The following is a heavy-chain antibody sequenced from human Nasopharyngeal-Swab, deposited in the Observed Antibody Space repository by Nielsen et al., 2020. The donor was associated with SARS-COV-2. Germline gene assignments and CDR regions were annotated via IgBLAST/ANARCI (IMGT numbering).Heavy chain of an antibody. CDR1: GYTFTSYA. D-gene: IGHD3-9*01. V-gene: IGHV1-18*01. CDR3: ARDRGRYFDWLLYYFDY. Sequence: ASVKVSCKASGYTFTSYAMHWVRQAPGQRLEWMGWISAYNGNTNYAQKLQGRVTMTTDTSTSTAYMELRSLRSDDTAVYYCARDRGRYFDWLLYYFDYWGQGTLVTVSS. J-gene: IGHJ4*02. CDR2: ISAYNGNT.